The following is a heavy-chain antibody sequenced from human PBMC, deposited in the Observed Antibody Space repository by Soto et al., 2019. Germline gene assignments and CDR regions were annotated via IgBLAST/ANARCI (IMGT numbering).Heavy chain of an antibody. CDR2: IWYDGSNK. D-gene: IGHD3-10*01. CDR3: AMDGSGSYYFDY. V-gene: IGHV3-33*01. J-gene: IGHJ4*02. CDR1: GFTFSSYG. Sequence: QVQLVESGGGVVQPGRSLRLSCAASGFTFSSYGMHWVRQAPGKGLEWVAVIWYDGSNKYYADSVKGRFTISRDNSKNTLYLRMNSLRAEDTAVYCCAMDGSGSYYFDYWGQGTLVTVSS.